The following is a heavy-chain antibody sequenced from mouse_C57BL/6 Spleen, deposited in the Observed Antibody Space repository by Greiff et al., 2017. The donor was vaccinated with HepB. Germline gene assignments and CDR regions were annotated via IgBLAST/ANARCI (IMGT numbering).Heavy chain of an antibody. J-gene: IGHJ3*01. CDR2: IDPSDSYT. Sequence: QVQLKQPGAELVKPGASVKLSCKAPGYTFTSYWMQWVKQRPGQGLEWIGEIDPSDSYTNYNQKFKGKATLTVDTSSSTAYMQLSSLTSEDSAVYYCARGTDYGSSPFAYWGQGTLVTVSA. CDR3: ARGTDYGSSPFAY. CDR1: GYTFTSYW. D-gene: IGHD1-1*01. V-gene: IGHV1-50*01.